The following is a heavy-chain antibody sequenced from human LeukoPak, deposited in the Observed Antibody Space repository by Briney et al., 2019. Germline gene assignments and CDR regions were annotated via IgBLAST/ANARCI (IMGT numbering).Heavy chain of an antibody. CDR2: ISGSGGST. J-gene: IGHJ3*02. Sequence: GGSLRLSCAASGFTFSSYAMSWVRQAPGKGLEWVSAISGSGGSTYYADSVKGRFTISRDNSKNTLYLQTNSLRAEDTAVYYCAKDRRRIRFLESFDAFDIWGQGTMVTVSS. CDR3: AKDRRRIRFLESFDAFDI. CDR1: GFTFSSYA. V-gene: IGHV3-23*01. D-gene: IGHD3-3*01.